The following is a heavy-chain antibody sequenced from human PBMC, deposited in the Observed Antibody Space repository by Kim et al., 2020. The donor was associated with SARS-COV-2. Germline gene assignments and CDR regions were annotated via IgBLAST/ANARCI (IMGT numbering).Heavy chain of an antibody. D-gene: IGHD6-6*01. CDR3: ARDRLSLSRGYFYYGMDV. Sequence: GGSLRLSCAASGFTFSNYSMNWVRQAPGKGLEWVSSLSSSSGYIYYADSVKGRFSISRDNAKNSLYLQMNSLRAEDTAVYYCARDRLSLSRGYFYYGMDVWGQGTTVTVSS. CDR1: GFTFSNYS. J-gene: IGHJ6*02. CDR2: LSSSSGYI. V-gene: IGHV3-21*01.